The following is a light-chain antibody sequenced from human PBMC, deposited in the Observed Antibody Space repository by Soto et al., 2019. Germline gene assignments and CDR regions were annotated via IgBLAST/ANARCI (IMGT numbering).Light chain of an antibody. CDR3: QQYNSWPVT. J-gene: IGKJ1*01. V-gene: IGKV3-20*01. CDR1: QSVRSSH. Sequence: EILFSQTLRTPSLSPGERDTPSPRTSQSVRSSHLAWYQQKPGQAPRLLIYGASSGATGIPYRFSGSGSGTEFTLTISRLESEDFAVYHCQQYNSWPVTFGRGTKVDIK. CDR2: GAS.